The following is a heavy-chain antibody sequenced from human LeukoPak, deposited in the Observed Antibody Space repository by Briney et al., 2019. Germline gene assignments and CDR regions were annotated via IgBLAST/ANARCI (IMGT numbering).Heavy chain of an antibody. CDR1: GFTFSSYG. D-gene: IGHD3-22*01. CDR2: IRYDGSNK. V-gene: IGHV3-30*02. J-gene: IGHJ5*02. Sequence: GGSLRLSCAASGFTFSSYGMHWVRQAPGKGLEWVAFIRYDGSNKYYADSVKGRFTISRDNSKNTLYLQMNSLRAEDTAVYYCARGRYDSSGYTFDPWGQGTLVTVSS. CDR3: ARGRYDSSGYTFDP.